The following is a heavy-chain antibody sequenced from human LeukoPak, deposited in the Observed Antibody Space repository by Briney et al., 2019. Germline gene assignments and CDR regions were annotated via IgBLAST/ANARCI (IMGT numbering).Heavy chain of an antibody. CDR3: ARADIYCSGGSCYYYYMDV. J-gene: IGHJ6*03. CDR2: INHSGST. CDR1: GGSFSGYY. V-gene: IGHV4-34*01. Sequence: SETLSLTCAVYGGSFSGYYWSWIRQPPGKGLEWIGEINHSGSTNYNPSLKSRVTISVDTSKNQFSLKLSSVTAADTAVYYCARADIYCSGGSCYYYYMDVWGKGTTVTVSS. D-gene: IGHD2-15*01.